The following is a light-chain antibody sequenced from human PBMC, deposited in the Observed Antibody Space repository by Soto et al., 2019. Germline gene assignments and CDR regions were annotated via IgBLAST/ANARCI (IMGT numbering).Light chain of an antibody. Sequence: DIQMTQSPSSVSASVGDRITITCRASQDIGIWLAWYQQKPGKATNVLIHAASVLQSGVPSRFSGSGSGTDFTLSIYSLHPEDFATYYCQQANTFPLTFGGGTKV. CDR2: AAS. J-gene: IGKJ4*01. CDR3: QQANTFPLT. CDR1: QDIGIW. V-gene: IGKV1-12*01.